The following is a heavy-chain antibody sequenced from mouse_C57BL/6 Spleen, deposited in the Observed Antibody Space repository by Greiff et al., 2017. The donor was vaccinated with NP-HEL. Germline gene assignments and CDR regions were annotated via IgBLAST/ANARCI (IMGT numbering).Heavy chain of an antibody. CDR2: IYPGNSDT. V-gene: IGHV1-5*01. D-gene: IGHD2-10*02. CDR1: GYTFTSYW. J-gene: IGHJ4*01. Sequence: VQLQQSGTVLARPGASVTMSCKTSGYTFTSYWMHWVKQRPGQGLEWIGAIYPGNSDTSYNQKFKGKAKLTAGTSARNAYMELSSLTNADSAVCYCTKYGDYAMDYWGQGTSVTVAS. CDR3: TKYGDYAMDY.